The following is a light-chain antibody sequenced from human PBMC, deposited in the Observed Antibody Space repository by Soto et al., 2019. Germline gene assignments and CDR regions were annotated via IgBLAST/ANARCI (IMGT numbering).Light chain of an antibody. J-gene: IGKJ4*01. Sequence: EIVLTQSPATLSLSPGERATLSCRASQSVFTYLAWYQQKPGQAPRLLIYDASNRATGVPARFSGSGSGTDFILTISSLEPEDVAVYYCQQRSDWPPRLTFGGGTKVEIK. CDR3: QQRSDWPPRLT. V-gene: IGKV3-11*01. CDR1: QSVFTY. CDR2: DAS.